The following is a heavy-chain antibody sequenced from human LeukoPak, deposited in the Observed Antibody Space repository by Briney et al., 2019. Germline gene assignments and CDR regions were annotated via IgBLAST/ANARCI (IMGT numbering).Heavy chain of an antibody. CDR3: ARRGYCTNGVCYGSSFDY. V-gene: IGHV4-39*01. CDR2: IYYSGGS. CDR1: GGSISSSSYY. Sequence: SETLSLTCTVSGGSISSSSYYWDWIRQPPGKGLEWIGSIYYSGGSYYNPSLKSRVSTSVDTSKNQFSLRLSSVTAADTAVYYCARRGYCTNGVCYGSSFDYWGQGTLVTVSS. J-gene: IGHJ4*02. D-gene: IGHD2-8*01.